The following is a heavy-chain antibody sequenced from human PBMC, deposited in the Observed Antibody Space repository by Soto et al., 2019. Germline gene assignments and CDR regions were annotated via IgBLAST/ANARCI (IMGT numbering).Heavy chain of an antibody. CDR2: ISGSGGTT. CDR3: ARSGRSNSHYGGDY. D-gene: IGHD4-17*01. J-gene: IGHJ4*02. CDR1: GFTFTTYA. V-gene: IGHV3-23*01. Sequence: EVHLLESGGGLVQPGGSLRLSCAASGFTFTTYAMSWVRQAPGKGLEWVSAISGSGGTTYYADSVKGRFTISRDNSRNTLSLQMNFLRAEDTALYFCARSGRSNSHYGGDYWGQGTLVTVSS.